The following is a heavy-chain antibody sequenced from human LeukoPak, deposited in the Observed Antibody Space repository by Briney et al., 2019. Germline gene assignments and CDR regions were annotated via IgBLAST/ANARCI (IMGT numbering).Heavy chain of an antibody. Sequence: ASVKVSCKASGYTFTSYYMHWVRQAPGQGLEWMGIINPSGGSTSYAQKFQGRVTMTRDMSTSTVYMELSSLRSEDTAVYYCARSSEAAGTSSTTNWFDPWGQGTLVTVSS. J-gene: IGHJ5*02. CDR1: GYTFTSYY. V-gene: IGHV1-46*01. D-gene: IGHD6-13*01. CDR2: INPSGGST. CDR3: ARSSEAAGTSSTTNWFDP.